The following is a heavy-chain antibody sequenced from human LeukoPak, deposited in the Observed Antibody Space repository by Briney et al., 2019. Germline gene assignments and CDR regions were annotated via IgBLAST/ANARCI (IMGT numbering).Heavy chain of an antibody. CDR2: IYTSGST. D-gene: IGHD6-25*01. J-gene: IGHJ4*02. V-gene: IGHV4-4*07. Sequence: SETLSLTCTVSGGSISSYYWSWIRQPAGKGLEWIGRIYTSGSTNYNPSLKSRVTISVDTSKNQFSLNLRSVTAADTALYYCARAGGVKTAALDLDYWGQGTLVTVSS. CDR3: ARAGGVKTAALDLDY. CDR1: GGSISSYY.